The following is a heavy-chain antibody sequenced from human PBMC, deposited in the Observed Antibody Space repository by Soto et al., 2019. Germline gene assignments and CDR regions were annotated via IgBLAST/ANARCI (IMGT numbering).Heavy chain of an antibody. CDR1: GSTFTSYD. CDR3: AREKTSYGMDV. CDR2: MNPNSGNT. V-gene: IGHV1-8*01. J-gene: IGHJ6*02. Sequence: QVQLVQSGAEVKKPGASVKVSCKASGSTFTSYDINWVRQANGQGLEWMGWMNPNSGNTGFAQKFQGRVTMTRNTSISTAYMDLSSLRSEDTAVYYCAREKTSYGMDVWGQGTTVTVSS.